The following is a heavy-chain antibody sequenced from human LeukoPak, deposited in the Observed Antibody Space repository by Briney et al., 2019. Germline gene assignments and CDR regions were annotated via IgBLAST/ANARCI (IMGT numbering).Heavy chain of an antibody. CDR3: ARDPSSSWYPYYFDY. V-gene: IGHV3-11*01. CDR2: INSSGSTI. Sequence: GGSPRLSCAASGVTFSDYYMSWIRQAPGKGLERVSYINSSGSTIYYADSVKGRFTISRDNAKNSLYLQMNSLRAEDTAVYYCARDPSSSWYPYYFDYWGQGTLVTVSS. D-gene: IGHD6-13*01. CDR1: GVTFSDYY. J-gene: IGHJ4*02.